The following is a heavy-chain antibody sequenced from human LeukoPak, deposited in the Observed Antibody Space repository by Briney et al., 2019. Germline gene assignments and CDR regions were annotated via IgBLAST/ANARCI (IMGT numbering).Heavy chain of an antibody. CDR1: GYTFTSYY. J-gene: IGHJ3*01. V-gene: IGHV1-46*01. D-gene: IGHD6-13*01. CDR2: INPSGGST. CDR3: ACRCSGAYSSSG. Sequence: ASVKVSCKASGYTFTSYYIHRVRQAPGQGLEWMGIINPSGGSTSYAQKFQGRVTMTRDTSTSTVYMELRSLRSEDTAVYYGACRCSGAYSSSGWGQGTMVTVSS.